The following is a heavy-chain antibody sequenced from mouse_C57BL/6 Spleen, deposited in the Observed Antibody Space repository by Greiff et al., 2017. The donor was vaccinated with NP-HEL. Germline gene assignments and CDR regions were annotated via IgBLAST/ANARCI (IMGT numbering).Heavy chain of an antibody. CDR3: VRGVYGYDCWYFDV. D-gene: IGHD2-2*01. J-gene: IGHJ1*03. Sequence: EVQLQQSGPELVKPGASVKISCKASGYTFTDYYMNWVKQSHGKSLEWIGDINPNNGGTSYNQKFKGKATLTVDKSSSTAYMELRSLTSEDSAVYYCVRGVYGYDCWYFDVWGTGTTVTVSS. CDR1: GYTFTDYY. V-gene: IGHV1-26*01. CDR2: INPNNGGT.